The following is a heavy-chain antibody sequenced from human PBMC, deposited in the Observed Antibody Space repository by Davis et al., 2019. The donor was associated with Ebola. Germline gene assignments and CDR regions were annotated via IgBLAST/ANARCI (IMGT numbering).Heavy chain of an antibody. CDR3: ARDGGVRWNYVQYFDL. J-gene: IGHJ2*01. CDR2: INWNGGIT. Sequence: GESLKISCAAAGFNFDAYGMSWVRQAPGKGLEWVAGINWNGGITSYADSVKGRFTISRDNAKNSLYLQMNSLRGEDTAFYHCARDGGVRWNYVQYFDLWSRGTLVTVSP. V-gene: IGHV3-20*01. CDR1: GFNFDAYG. D-gene: IGHD1-7*01.